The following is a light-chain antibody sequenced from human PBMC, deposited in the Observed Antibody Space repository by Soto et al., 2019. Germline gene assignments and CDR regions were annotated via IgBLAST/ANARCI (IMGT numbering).Light chain of an antibody. Sequence: DNRMTHAPSTLSATVGDRVTITCRASQSVTKWVAWYQQRPGQAPKILIWDASTLQRGVPSRFSGSGFGTEFTLSISSLQPDDLATYYCQHYNGHSSWSFGQGTKVDI. CDR3: QHYNGHSSWS. J-gene: IGKJ1*01. CDR1: QSVTKW. V-gene: IGKV1-5*01. CDR2: DAS.